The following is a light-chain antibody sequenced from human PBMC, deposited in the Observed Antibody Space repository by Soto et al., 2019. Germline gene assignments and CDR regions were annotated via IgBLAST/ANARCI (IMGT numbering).Light chain of an antibody. J-gene: IGLJ3*02. V-gene: IGLV2-14*01. Sequence: QSALTQPASVSGSPGQSITISCTGTSSDIGSNNYVSWFQQRPGKAPTLIIYEVSNRPSGVSTHFSGSKSGNTASLTISGFLTEDEAEYYCSSYTTTTRLFGGGTKLTVL. CDR2: EVS. CDR3: SSYTTTTRL. CDR1: SSDIGSNNY.